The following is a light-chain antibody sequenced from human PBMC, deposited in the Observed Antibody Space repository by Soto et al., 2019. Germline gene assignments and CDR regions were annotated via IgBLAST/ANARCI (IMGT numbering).Light chain of an antibody. CDR2: EVS. CDR3: SSYASRSTYV. V-gene: IGLV2-14*01. CDR1: SSDVGGYNY. Sequence: QSALTQPASVSGSPGQSITISCTGTSSDVGGYNYVSWYQHHPGKAPKLIIYEVSNRPSGVSNRFSGSKSGNKASLTISGLQAEDEADYYCSSYASRSTYVFGTGTKVTVL. J-gene: IGLJ1*01.